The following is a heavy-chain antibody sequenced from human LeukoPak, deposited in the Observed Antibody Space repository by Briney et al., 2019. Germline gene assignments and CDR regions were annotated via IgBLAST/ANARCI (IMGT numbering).Heavy chain of an antibody. CDR3: SGFISGYHR. D-gene: IGHD3-22*01. Sequence: GGSLRLSRAASGFTFSLAWMSWVRQAPGKGLEWVGRIKGKVDGGTIDYAAPVKGRFTISRDDSKTTLYLQMNSLKTEDTAVYYCSGFISGYHRWGQGTLVTVSS. J-gene: IGHJ4*02. CDR2: IKGKVDGGTI. V-gene: IGHV3-15*01. CDR1: GFTFSLAW.